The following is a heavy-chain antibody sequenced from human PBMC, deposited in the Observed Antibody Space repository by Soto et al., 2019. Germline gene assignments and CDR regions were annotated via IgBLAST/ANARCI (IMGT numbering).Heavy chain of an antibody. CDR2: IIPIFGTA. J-gene: IGHJ4*02. Sequence: QVQLVQSGAEVKKPGSSVKVSCKASGGTFSSYAISWVRQAPGQGLEWMGGIIPIFGTANYAQKFQGRVTITADESTSTAYMELSSLRSEDTAVYYCARGAVEMDTISWYYLDYWGQGTLVTVAS. V-gene: IGHV1-69*01. CDR1: GGTFSSYA. CDR3: ARGAVEMDTISWYYLDY. D-gene: IGHD5-18*01.